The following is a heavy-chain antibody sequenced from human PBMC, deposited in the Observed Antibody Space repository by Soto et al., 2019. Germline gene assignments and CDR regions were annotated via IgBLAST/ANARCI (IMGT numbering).Heavy chain of an antibody. CDR2: IIPIFGTA. V-gene: IGHV1-69*13. D-gene: IGHD2-15*01. CDR3: ARGGTVVVVAATRAFDI. Sequence: ASVKVSCKASGGTFSSYAISWVRQAPGQGLEWMGGIIPIFGTANYAQKFQGRVTITADESTSTAYMELSSLRSEDTAVYYCARGGTVVVVAATRAFDIWGQGTMVTVSS. CDR1: GGTFSSYA. J-gene: IGHJ3*02.